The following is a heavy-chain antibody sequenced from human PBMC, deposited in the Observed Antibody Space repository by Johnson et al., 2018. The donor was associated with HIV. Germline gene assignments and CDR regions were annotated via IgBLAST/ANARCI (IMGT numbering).Heavy chain of an antibody. CDR2: ISYDGSNK. V-gene: IGHV3-30*04. D-gene: IGHD2-21*01. CDR3: ARRAYCGGCSYIGFDL. CDR1: GFTFSNYA. J-gene: IGHJ3*01. Sequence: QVQLLESGGGLVQPGGSLRLSCADSGFTFSNYAMNWVRQAPGKGLEWVAVISYDGSNKYYADSVKGRFTISRDNAKNSLYLQMNSLRPEDTAVYYCARRAYCGGCSYIGFDLWGQGTMVTVSS.